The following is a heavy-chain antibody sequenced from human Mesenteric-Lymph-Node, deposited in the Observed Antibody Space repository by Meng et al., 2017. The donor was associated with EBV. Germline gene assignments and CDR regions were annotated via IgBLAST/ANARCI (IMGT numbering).Heavy chain of an antibody. CDR3: ARGPVVVVESFDI. D-gene: IGHD2-15*01. Sequence: QLQLQGSGRGLVKPWRSLSLTCAASGYSVTSSCYCWSRIRQAPGKGRVWVVYSDYSGSTDYNPYLKCRISRSVDTSKIQFSLELSSVTAADTALYYCARGPVVVVESFDIWGQGTVVTVSS. CDR1: GYSVTSSCYC. V-gene: IGHV4-30-4*01. CDR2: SDYSGST. J-gene: IGHJ3*02.